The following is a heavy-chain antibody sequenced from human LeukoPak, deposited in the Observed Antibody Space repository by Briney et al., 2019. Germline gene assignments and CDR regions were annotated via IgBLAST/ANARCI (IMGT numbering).Heavy chain of an antibody. CDR3: ARHNNDWGWDY. J-gene: IGHJ4*02. D-gene: IGHD2-8*02. Sequence: GRSLRLSCAASGFMFSIYGMHWVRQAPGKGLERVAGIWPDGSIQYYADSMKGRFTISRDNSKNTMYLQLNGLRADDSAVYYCARHNNDWGWDYWGQGAQVTVSS. CDR2: IWPDGSIQ. V-gene: IGHV3-33*01. CDR1: GFMFSIYG.